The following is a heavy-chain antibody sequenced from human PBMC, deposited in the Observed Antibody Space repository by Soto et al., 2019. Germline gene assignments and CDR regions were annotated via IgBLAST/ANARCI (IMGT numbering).Heavy chain of an antibody. CDR3: ARFSGGSYNTYYFYYGMDV. CDR1: GYTFTSYG. V-gene: IGHV1-18*01. J-gene: IGHJ6*02. CDR2: ISAYNGNT. Sequence: ASVKISCKASGYTFTSYGISWVRQAPGQGLDWMGWISAYNGNTKYAQDLQGRVTMTTDTSTSTAYMELRSLRSDDTAVYYCARFSGGSYNTYYFYYGMDVWGQGTTVTVSS. D-gene: IGHD2-15*01.